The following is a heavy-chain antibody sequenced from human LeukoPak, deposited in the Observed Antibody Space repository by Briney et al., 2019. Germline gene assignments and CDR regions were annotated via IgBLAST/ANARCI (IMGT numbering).Heavy chain of an antibody. J-gene: IGHJ2*01. V-gene: IGHV4-39*01. CDR2: IYYSGST. CDR3: ARHSCSSTSRPIVPYWYFDL. Sequence: SETLSLTCTVSGGSISSSSYYWGWIRQPPGKGLEWIGSIYYSGSTYYNPSLKSRVTISVDTSKNQFSLKLSSVTAADTAVYYCARHSCSSTSRPIVPYWYFDLWGRGTLVTVSS. D-gene: IGHD2-2*01. CDR1: GGSISSSSYY.